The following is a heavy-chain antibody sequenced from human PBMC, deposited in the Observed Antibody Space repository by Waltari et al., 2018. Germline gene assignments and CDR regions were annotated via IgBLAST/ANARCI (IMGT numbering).Heavy chain of an antibody. D-gene: IGHD6-19*01. J-gene: IGHJ5*02. V-gene: IGHV4-59*01. Sequence: QVQLQESGPGLVKPSETLSLTCTVSGGSISSYYWSWIRQPPGKGLEWIGYIYYSGSTNYNPSLKSRVTISVDTSKNQFSLKLSSVTAADTAVYYCARAIAVAGTCWFDPWGQGTLVTVSS. CDR2: IYYSGST. CDR1: GGSISSYY. CDR3: ARAIAVAGTCWFDP.